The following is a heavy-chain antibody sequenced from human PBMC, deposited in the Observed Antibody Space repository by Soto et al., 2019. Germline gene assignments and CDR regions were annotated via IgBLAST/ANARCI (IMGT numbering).Heavy chain of an antibody. V-gene: IGHV1-24*01. Sequence: QVQLVQSGAEVKKPGASVKVSCKVSGYTLTELSMHWVRQAPGKGLEWMGGLDPEDGETIYAQKFQVRVTMTEDTAMDKAYRELSSLRSEDSAVNYCTSAVLVLRYFDWLPVSDFDCWGQGTMVTVFS. CDR3: TSAVLVLRYFDWLPVSDFDC. CDR1: GYTLTELS. CDR2: LDPEDGET. J-gene: IGHJ4*02. D-gene: IGHD3-9*01.